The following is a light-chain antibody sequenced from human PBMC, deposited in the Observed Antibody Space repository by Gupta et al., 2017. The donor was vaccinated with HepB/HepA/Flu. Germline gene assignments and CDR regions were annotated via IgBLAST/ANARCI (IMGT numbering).Light chain of an antibody. CDR1: TGAVTSGHF. CDR2: DTT. CDR3: LLVYSGPRV. J-gene: IGLJ3*02. V-gene: IGLV7-46*01. Sequence: QAVVAQEPSLTVSPGGTVTLTCGSSTGAVTSGHFPYWFQQKAGQAHRTLIYDTTNKQSWTPARFSGSLLGGKAALTLSGAQPEDEAEYYCLLVYSGPRVFGGGTKLTVL.